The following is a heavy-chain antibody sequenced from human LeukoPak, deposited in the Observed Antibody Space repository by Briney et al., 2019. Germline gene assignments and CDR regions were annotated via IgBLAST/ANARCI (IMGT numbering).Heavy chain of an antibody. D-gene: IGHD6-19*01. V-gene: IGHV3-23*01. CDR3: AKDKSSGWLFDAFDI. CDR1: GFTFSSYA. Sequence: GGSLRLSCAASGFTFSSYAMSWFRQTPGKGLEWVSSIIASGGTTYYADSVKGRFTISRDNSKNTLYLQMNSLRAEDTAVYYCAKDKSSGWLFDAFDIWGQGTMVTVSS. J-gene: IGHJ3*02. CDR2: IIASGGTT.